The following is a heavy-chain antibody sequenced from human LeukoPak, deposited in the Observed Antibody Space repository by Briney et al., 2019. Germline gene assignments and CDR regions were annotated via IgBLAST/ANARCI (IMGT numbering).Heavy chain of an antibody. D-gene: IGHD1-1*01. CDR3: ARVRRNWNDACYFDY. Sequence: SETLSLTCAVYGGSFSGYYWSWIRQHPGKGLEWIGYIYYSGSTYYNPSLKSRVTISVDTSKNQFSLKLSSVTAADTAVYYCARVRRNWNDACYFDYWGQGTLVTVSS. J-gene: IGHJ4*02. CDR1: GGSFSGYY. V-gene: IGHV4-31*11. CDR2: IYYSGST.